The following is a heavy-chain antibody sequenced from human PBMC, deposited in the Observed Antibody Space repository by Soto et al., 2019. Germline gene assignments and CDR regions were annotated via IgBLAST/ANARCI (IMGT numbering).Heavy chain of an antibody. CDR3: AREDEIAAAGTTDYYYYGRDV. V-gene: IGHV1-69*13. CDR1: GGTFSSYA. Sequence: SVKVSCKASGGTFSSYAISWVRQAPGQGLEWMGGIIPIFGTANYAQKFQGRVTITADESTSTAYMELSSLRSEDTAVYYCAREDEIAAAGTTDYYYYGRDVWGQGTTVTVSS. D-gene: IGHD6-13*01. CDR2: IIPIFGTA. J-gene: IGHJ6*02.